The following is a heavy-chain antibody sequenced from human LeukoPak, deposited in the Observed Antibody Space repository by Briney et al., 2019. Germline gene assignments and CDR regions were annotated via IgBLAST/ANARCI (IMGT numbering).Heavy chain of an antibody. V-gene: IGHV3-30-3*01. Sequence: GGSLRLSCVASGFTFSSYAMHWVRQAPGKGLEWVAVISYDGSNKYYADSVKGRFTISRDNSKNTLYLQMNSLRAEDTAVYYCARDAPPSGYWGQGTLVTVSS. CDR1: GFTFSSYA. CDR2: ISYDGSNK. CDR3: ARDAPPSGY. J-gene: IGHJ4*02. D-gene: IGHD3-10*01.